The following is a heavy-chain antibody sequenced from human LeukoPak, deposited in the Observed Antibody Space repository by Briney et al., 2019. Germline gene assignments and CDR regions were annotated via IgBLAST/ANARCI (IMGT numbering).Heavy chain of an antibody. CDR2: IYYSGST. CDR3: ARQIVGATKVVDY. V-gene: IGHV4-39*01. CDR1: GGSISSSSYY. D-gene: IGHD1-26*01. J-gene: IGHJ4*02. Sequence: SETLSLTCTVSGGSISSSSYYWGWIRQPPGKGLEWIGSIYYSGSTYYNPSLKSRVTISVDTSKNQFSLKLSSVTAADTAVYYCARQIVGATKVVDYWGQGTLVTVSS.